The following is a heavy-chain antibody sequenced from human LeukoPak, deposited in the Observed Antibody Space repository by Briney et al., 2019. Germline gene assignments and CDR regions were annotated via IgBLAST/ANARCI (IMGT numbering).Heavy chain of an antibody. J-gene: IGHJ6*03. CDR1: GLIFSEYY. Sequence: GVSVRLFCAACGLIFSEYYMSWIRRAPGKGLEGVSYICSSRSSLYYADSVKGRFTISRDNAKNSLYLQMNSLRAEDTAVYYCARVVPSIFGVENYYMDVWGKGTTVTVSS. CDR3: ARVVPSIFGVENYYMDV. CDR2: ICSSRSSL. D-gene: IGHD3-3*01. V-gene: IGHV3-11*01.